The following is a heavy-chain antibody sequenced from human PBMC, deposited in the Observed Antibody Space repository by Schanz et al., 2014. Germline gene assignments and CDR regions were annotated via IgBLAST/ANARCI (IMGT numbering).Heavy chain of an antibody. CDR3: AKDHPSSGWPALDV. D-gene: IGHD6-19*01. Sequence: VQLVESGGGVVQPGRSLRLSCAASGFTFSSYGMLWVRQAPGKGLEWVSSISWNSGSIDYADSVKGRFTISRDNAKNSLYLQMNSLRAEDTALYYCAKDHPSSGWPALDVWGQGTQVTVSS. J-gene: IGHJ4*02. V-gene: IGHV3-9*01. CDR1: GFTFSSYG. CDR2: ISWNSGSI.